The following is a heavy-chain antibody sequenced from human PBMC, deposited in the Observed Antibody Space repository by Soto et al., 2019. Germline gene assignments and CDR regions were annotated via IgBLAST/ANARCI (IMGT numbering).Heavy chain of an antibody. J-gene: IGHJ3*02. CDR1: GDTFSSYA. Sequence: SVKVSCKASGDTFSSYAISWVRQAPGQGLEWMGGIIPFIDTVNYAQKFQGRVTITRDMSTSTAYMELTSLRSEDTAVYYCAADPDFYGSGRYAFDIWGQGTKVTVSS. CDR3: AADPDFYGSGRYAFDI. V-gene: IGHV1-69*05. D-gene: IGHD3-10*01. CDR2: IIPFIDTV.